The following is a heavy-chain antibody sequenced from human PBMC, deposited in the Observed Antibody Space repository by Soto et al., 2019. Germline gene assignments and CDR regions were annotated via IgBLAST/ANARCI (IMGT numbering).Heavy chain of an antibody. V-gene: IGHV3-23*01. CDR1: GFTFSSYA. J-gene: IGHJ4*02. D-gene: IGHD3-22*01. Sequence: GSLRISRAAPGFTFSSYAMSWVRQAPGKGLKWFSAISGSVVSTYYADSVKGRFTISRDNSKNTLYLQMNSLRAEDTAVYYCAKSPGMYYYDSSGYYHYDYWGQGTLVTVSS. CDR2: ISGSVVST. CDR3: AKSPGMYYYDSSGYYHYDY.